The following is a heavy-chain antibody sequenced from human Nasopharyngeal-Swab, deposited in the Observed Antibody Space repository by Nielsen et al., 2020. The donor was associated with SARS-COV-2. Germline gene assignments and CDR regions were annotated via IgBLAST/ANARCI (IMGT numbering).Heavy chain of an antibody. J-gene: IGHJ4*02. CDR2: IYYSGST. CDR3: AREAGSSDY. V-gene: IGHV4-59*12. CDR1: GASMRSYY. Sequence: SETLSLTCTVSGASMRSYYWNWIRQPPGKGLEWIGYIYYSGSTNYNPSLKSRVTISVDTSRNQFSLKLTSVTPEDTAVYYCAREAGSSDYWGQGTLVTVSS.